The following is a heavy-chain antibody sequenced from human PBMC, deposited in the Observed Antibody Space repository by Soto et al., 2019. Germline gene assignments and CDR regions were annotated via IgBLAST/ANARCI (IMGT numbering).Heavy chain of an antibody. J-gene: IGHJ2*01. CDR1: GFTFSSYA. CDR2: ISGSGGST. D-gene: IGHD4-17*01. Sequence: EVQLLESGGGLVQPGGSLRLSCAASGFTFSSYAMNWVRQAPGKGLEWVSVISGSGGSTYYADAVKGRFPISRDNSTSSLYLQMNSLRAEDTAVYYCAKRTVGWYFDLWGRGTLVTVSS. V-gene: IGHV3-23*01. CDR3: AKRTVGWYFDL.